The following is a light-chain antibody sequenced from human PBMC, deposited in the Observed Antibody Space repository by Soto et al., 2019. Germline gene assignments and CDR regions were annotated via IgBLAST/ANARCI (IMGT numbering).Light chain of an antibody. CDR3: QQSNNWWR. V-gene: IGKV3-15*01. J-gene: IGKJ1*01. CDR2: GAS. Sequence: EIVMTQSPATLSVSPGERATLSCRASQSVSSNLAWYQQKPGQAPRLLIYGASTRATGIPARFSGSGSGTEFILSISSLESEDFAVYYCQQSNNWWRCGQGTKVEIK. CDR1: QSVSSN.